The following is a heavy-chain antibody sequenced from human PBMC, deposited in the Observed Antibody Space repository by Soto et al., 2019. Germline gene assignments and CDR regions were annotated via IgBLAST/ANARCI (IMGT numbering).Heavy chain of an antibody. J-gene: IGHJ4*02. Sequence: EVLLLESGGGLVQPGGSLRLSCAASGFTFSDYGMAWVRQAPGKGLEWVSGISRSGENTYYTDAVKGRFTVSRDDSKNTVYLEMDSLRVEDTAIYFCAKGRGLVSPDSWGQGTLVTVSS. CDR1: GFTFSDYG. D-gene: IGHD2-8*02. CDR3: AKGRGLVSPDS. V-gene: IGHV3-23*01. CDR2: ISRSGENT.